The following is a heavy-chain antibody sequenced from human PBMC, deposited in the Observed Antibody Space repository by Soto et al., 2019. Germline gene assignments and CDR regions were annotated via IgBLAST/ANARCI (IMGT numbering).Heavy chain of an antibody. CDR3: ARVIPHENSGGPFDVFYI. CDR1: GYTFTRYG. Sequence: EASEKVSCKASGYTFTRYGISWVRQAPGQGLEWMGWISAYNGNTNYAQKLQGRVTMTTDTSTSTAYMELRSLRSDDTAVYYCARVIPHENSGGPFDVFYICGHGTMVTVS. J-gene: IGHJ3*02. V-gene: IGHV1-18*01. CDR2: ISAYNGNT. D-gene: IGHD2-15*01.